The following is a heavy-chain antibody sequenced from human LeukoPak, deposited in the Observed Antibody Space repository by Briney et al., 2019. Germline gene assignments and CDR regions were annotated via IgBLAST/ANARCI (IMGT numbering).Heavy chain of an antibody. CDR1: GFTFSSYA. J-gene: IGHJ3*02. D-gene: IGHD3-22*01. V-gene: IGHV3-23*01. Sequence: GSLRLSCAASGFTFSSYAMSWVRQAPGKGLEWVSVIVGSGGSTYYADSVKGRFTISRDNSKNTLYLQMNSLRAEDTAVYYCAKYRITMIVVGGAFDIWGQGTMVTVSS. CDR2: IVGSGGST. CDR3: AKYRITMIVVGGAFDI.